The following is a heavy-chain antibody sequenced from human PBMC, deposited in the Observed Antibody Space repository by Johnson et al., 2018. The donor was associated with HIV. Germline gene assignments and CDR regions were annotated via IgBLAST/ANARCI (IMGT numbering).Heavy chain of an antibody. D-gene: IGHD6-13*01. J-gene: IGHJ3*02. CDR3: AKVVTSSSSWQDDAFDI. CDR1: GFTFSTYG. CDR2: IWYDGREK. Sequence: QVQLVESGGGVVQPGRSLRLSCAASGFTFSTYGMHWVRQAPGKGLEWVALIWYDGREKDYADSVTGRFTISRDNSKNTLYLEMNSLSVEDTAVYYCAKVVTSSSSWQDDAFDIWGQGTVVTVSS. V-gene: IGHV3-33*06.